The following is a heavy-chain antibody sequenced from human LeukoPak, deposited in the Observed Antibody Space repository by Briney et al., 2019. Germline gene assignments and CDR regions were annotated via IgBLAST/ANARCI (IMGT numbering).Heavy chain of an antibody. CDR1: GFTFSSYG. Sequence: GRSLRLSCAASGFTFSSYGMHWVRQAPGKGLEWVAVISYDGSNKYYADSVKGRFTISRDNSKNTLYLQMNSLRAEDTAVYYCARSGDSGYGSDYWGQGTLVTVSS. D-gene: IGHD5-12*01. CDR2: ISYDGSNK. CDR3: ARSGDSGYGSDY. V-gene: IGHV3-30*03. J-gene: IGHJ4*02.